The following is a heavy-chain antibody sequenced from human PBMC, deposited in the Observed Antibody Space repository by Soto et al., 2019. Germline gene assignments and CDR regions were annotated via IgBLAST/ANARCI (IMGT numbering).Heavy chain of an antibody. D-gene: IGHD3-3*01. CDR3: AKRRNVSRFLGWSSGLEV. V-gene: IGHV3-30*18. CDR2: ISFEENNK. Sequence: QVQLMESGGGGVQPGRSLRLSCADSGFTVNSYGLHWVRQAQAKGRGRVAFISFEENNKYYVYSVKGRFTISRDNSRTTLYLQLNSLRAEATAADVCAKRRNVSRFLGWSSGLEVWGQGTMVTVSS. CDR1: GFTVNSYG. J-gene: IGHJ6*02.